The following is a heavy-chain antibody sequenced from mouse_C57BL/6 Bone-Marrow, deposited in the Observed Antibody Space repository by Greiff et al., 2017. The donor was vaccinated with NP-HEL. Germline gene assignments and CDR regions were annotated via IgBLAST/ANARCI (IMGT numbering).Heavy chain of an antibody. CDR1: GFTFSDYY. J-gene: IGHJ4*01. V-gene: IGHV5-16*01. Sequence: EVKLVESEGGLVQPGSSMQLSCTASGFTFSDYYMAWVRQVPEKGLEWVANINYDGSSTYYLDSLKSRFIISRDNAKNILYLQMSSLKSEDTATYYCARVYYYDAMDYWGQGTSVTVSS. CDR2: INYDGSST. CDR3: ARVYYYDAMDY. D-gene: IGHD1-1*01.